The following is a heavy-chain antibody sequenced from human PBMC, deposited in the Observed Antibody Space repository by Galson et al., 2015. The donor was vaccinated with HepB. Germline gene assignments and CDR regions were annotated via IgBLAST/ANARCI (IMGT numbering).Heavy chain of an antibody. CDR3: ARDRAVAAPGFDY. J-gene: IGHJ4*02. Sequence: SLRLSCAASGFTFSSYAIHWVRQAPGKGLEWVAVISYDGSNKYYADSVKGRFTISRDNSKNTLYLQMKSLRAEDTAVYYCARDRAVAAPGFDYWGQGTLVTVSS. CDR1: GFTFSSYA. CDR2: ISYDGSNK. V-gene: IGHV3-30-3*01. D-gene: IGHD6-19*01.